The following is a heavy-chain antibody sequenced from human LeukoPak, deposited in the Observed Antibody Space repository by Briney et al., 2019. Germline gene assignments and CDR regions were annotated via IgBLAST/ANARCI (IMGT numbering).Heavy chain of an antibody. CDR3: ARYYDFWSGQTRNWFDP. CDR1: GGTFSSYA. CDR2: IIPIFGTA. J-gene: IGHJ5*02. D-gene: IGHD3-3*01. Sequence: SSVKVSCKASGGTFSSYAISWVRQAPGQGLEWMGGIIPIFGTANYAQKFQGRVTITADESTSTAYMELSSLRSEDTAVYYCARYYDFWSGQTRNWFDPWGQGTLVTVSS. V-gene: IGHV1-69*01.